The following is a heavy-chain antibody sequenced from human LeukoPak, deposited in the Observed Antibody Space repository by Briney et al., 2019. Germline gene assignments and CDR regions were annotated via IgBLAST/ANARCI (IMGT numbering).Heavy chain of an antibody. CDR3: ARYHSSSSFLEDDAFDI. Sequence: SETLSLTCTVSGGSISSSSYYWGWIRQPPGKGLEWIGSIYYSGSTYYNPSLKSRVTISVDTSKNQFSLKLSSVTAADTAVYYCARYHSSSSFLEDDAFDIWGQGTMVTVSS. CDR1: GGSISSSSYY. V-gene: IGHV4-39*01. D-gene: IGHD6-13*01. J-gene: IGHJ3*02. CDR2: IYYSGST.